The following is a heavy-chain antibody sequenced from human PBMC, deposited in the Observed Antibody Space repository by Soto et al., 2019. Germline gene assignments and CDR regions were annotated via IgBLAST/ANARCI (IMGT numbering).Heavy chain of an antibody. D-gene: IGHD3-16*01. Sequence: GGSLILSCAASGFSFINYHMHWVRQTPGKGLEWVAVIWHDGSNKYYADSVKGRFTISRDNSKNTVYLQMNNLRVEDTAVYYCARIGSWALNFDYWGQGTLVTVSS. CDR3: ARIGSWALNFDY. CDR1: GFSFINYH. CDR2: IWHDGSNK. V-gene: IGHV3-33*01. J-gene: IGHJ4*02.